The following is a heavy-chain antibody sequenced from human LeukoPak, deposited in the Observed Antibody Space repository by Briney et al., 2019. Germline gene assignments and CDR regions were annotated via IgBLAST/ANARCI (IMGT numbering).Heavy chain of an antibody. CDR1: GYTFTSYG. Sequence: GASVKVSCKASGYTFTSYGISWVRQAPGQGLEWMGWISAYNGNTNYAQKFQGRVTITTDESTSTAYMELSSLRSEDTAVYYCASSPRGYFDWLLYFGYWGQGTLVTVSS. D-gene: IGHD3-9*01. CDR3: ASSPRGYFDWLLYFGY. CDR2: ISAYNGNT. J-gene: IGHJ4*02. V-gene: IGHV1-18*01.